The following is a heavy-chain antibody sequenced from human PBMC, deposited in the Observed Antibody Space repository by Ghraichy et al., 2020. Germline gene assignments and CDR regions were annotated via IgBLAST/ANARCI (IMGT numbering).Heavy chain of an antibody. CDR3: AKWGAEIFDWVISYYYGMDV. Sequence: GGSLRLSCAASGFTFSSYAMSWVRQAPGKGLEWVSAISGSGGSTYYADSVKGRFTISRDNSKNTLYLQMNSLRAEDTAVYYCAKWGAEIFDWVISYYYGMDVWGQGTTVTVSS. CDR1: GFTFSSYA. J-gene: IGHJ6*02. D-gene: IGHD3-9*01. CDR2: ISGSGGST. V-gene: IGHV3-23*01.